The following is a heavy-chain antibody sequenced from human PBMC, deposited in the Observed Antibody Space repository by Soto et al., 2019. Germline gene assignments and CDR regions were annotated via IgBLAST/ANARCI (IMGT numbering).Heavy chain of an antibody. V-gene: IGHV4-59*01. Sequence: QVQLQESGPGLVKVSETLSLTCAVSGGSIRDYYWSWIRQAPGKGLEWVADIEYSGRTNYNPSLKSRLTISVDTSNSQFSLKLRSVTAADTAVYYFAREIRSVGVTGWFDPWGQGTQVTVSS. CDR2: IEYSGRT. CDR3: AREIRSVGVTGWFDP. D-gene: IGHD1-26*01. J-gene: IGHJ5*02. CDR1: GGSIRDYY.